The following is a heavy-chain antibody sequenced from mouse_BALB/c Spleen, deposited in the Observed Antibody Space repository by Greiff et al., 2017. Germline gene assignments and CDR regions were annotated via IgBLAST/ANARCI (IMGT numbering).Heavy chain of an antibody. CDR1: GFTFSSYA. CDR2: IRSGGST. Sequence: EVQGVESGGGLVKPGGSLKLSCAASGFTFSSYAMSWVRQTPEKRLEWVASIRSGGSTYYPDSVKGRFTISRDNARNILYLQMSSLRSEDTAMYYCARVYDGFWYFDVWGAGTTVTVSS. J-gene: IGHJ1*01. D-gene: IGHD2-3*01. V-gene: IGHV5-6-5*01. CDR3: ARVYDGFWYFDV.